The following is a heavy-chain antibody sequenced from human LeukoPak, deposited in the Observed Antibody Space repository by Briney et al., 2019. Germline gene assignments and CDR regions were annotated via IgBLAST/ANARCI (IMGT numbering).Heavy chain of an antibody. D-gene: IGHD1-14*01. V-gene: IGHV4-59*01. CDR3: ARDAESDDHADFHI. J-gene: IGHJ3*02. CDR2: IHHSGST. CDR1: GGAISGYY. Sequence: SETLSLTCAVSGGAISGYYWNWIRQPPGKGLEWIGHIHHSGSTTYNPSLQSRVTISIDTPKNQISLRLSSVTAADTAVYYCARDAESDDHADFHIWGQGTMVTVSS.